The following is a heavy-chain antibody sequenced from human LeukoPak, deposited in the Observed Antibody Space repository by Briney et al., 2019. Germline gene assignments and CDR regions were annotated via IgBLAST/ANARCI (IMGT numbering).Heavy chain of an antibody. CDR2: ISGNGGSA. Sequence: GGSLRLSCAASGFTFSTYAMSWVRQAPGKGLEWVSVISGNGGSAFYTDSVKGRFTISRDSAKNSLYLQMNSLRAEDTAVYYCAREGYYDSSGYYYFDYWGQGTLVTVSS. CDR1: GFTFSTYA. D-gene: IGHD3-22*01. V-gene: IGHV3-23*01. CDR3: AREGYYDSSGYYYFDY. J-gene: IGHJ4*02.